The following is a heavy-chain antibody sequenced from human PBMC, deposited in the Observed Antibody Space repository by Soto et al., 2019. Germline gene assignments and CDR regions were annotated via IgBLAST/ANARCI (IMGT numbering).Heavy chain of an antibody. CDR3: AREETAWPLAYGLDV. CDR1: GFTFSTYS. J-gene: IGHJ6*02. Sequence: GSLRLSCVASGFTFSTYSMNWVRQAPGKGLEWVSTIGTRSDIYYAESVKGRFTISRDNAKNSLSLQMNSLRVEDTAVYYCAREETAWPLAYGLDVWGQGTAVTV. V-gene: IGHV3-21*01. D-gene: IGHD2-21*02. CDR2: IGTRSDI.